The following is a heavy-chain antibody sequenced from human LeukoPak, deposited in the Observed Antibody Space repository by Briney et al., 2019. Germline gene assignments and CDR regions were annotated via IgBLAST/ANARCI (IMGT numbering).Heavy chain of an antibody. Sequence: ASVKVSCKASGYTFTGYYMHWVRQAPGQGLEWMGWISAYSGNTNYAQKLQGRVTMTTDTSTSTAYMELRSLRSDDTAVYYCAREGGGSLGPQWELRRGGYYYYMDVWGKGTTVTVSS. CDR2: ISAYSGNT. J-gene: IGHJ6*03. V-gene: IGHV1-18*04. D-gene: IGHD1-26*01. CDR1: GYTFTGYY. CDR3: AREGGGSLGPQWELRRGGYYYYMDV.